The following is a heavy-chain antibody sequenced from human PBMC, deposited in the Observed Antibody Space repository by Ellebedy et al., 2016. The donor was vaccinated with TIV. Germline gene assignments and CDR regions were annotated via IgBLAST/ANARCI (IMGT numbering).Heavy chain of an antibody. V-gene: IGHV3-30*02. Sequence: PGGSLRLSCATSGFSVSGMHWVRQAPGQGLEWVAFVRSDGTTKYYIDSVQGRFTISRDSYKNTLDLQMSSLRAEDTGVYYCVKGAYPVPTVMAVWGQGTMVIVSS. D-gene: IGHD3-16*01. CDR3: VKGAYPVPTVMAV. CDR1: GFSVSG. CDR2: VRSDGTTK. J-gene: IGHJ6*02.